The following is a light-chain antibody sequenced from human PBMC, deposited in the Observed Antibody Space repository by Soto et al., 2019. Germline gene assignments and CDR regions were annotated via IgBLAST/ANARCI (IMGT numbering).Light chain of an antibody. CDR3: QQSYSTPLT. J-gene: IGKJ3*01. CDR1: QSISSY. Sequence: DIQMTQSPSSLSASVGDSVTITCRASQSISSYLNWYQQKPGKAPKLLIYAASSLQSGVPSRFSGSGSGTDFTLTISSLQPEDFATYYCQQSYSTPLTFGPGTKEDIK. CDR2: AAS. V-gene: IGKV1-39*01.